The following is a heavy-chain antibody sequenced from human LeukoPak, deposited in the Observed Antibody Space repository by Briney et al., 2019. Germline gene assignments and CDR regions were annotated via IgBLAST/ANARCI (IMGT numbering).Heavy chain of an antibody. V-gene: IGHV3-23*01. D-gene: IGHD3-3*01. J-gene: IGHJ4*02. CDR1: GFTFNTYA. CDR2: ISGSGGST. Sequence: GGSLRLSCAASGFTFNTYAMSWVRQAPGKGLEWVSAISGSGGSTYYADSVKGRFTISRDNSKNTLYLQMNSLRAEDTAVYYCAKSLRTPDYDFWSGYYLPPFDYWGQGTLVTVSS. CDR3: AKSLRTPDYDFWSGYYLPPFDY.